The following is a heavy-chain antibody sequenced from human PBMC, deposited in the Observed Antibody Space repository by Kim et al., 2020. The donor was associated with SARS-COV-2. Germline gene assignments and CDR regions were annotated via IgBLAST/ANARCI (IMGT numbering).Heavy chain of an antibody. D-gene: IGHD6-13*01. J-gene: IGHJ6*01. CDR3: ARARGIAAAANYYG. CDR1: GFTFSSYG. CDR2: ISSSSSYI. Sequence: GGSLRLSCAASGFTFSSYGMNGVRQAPGKGLEWVSSISSSSSYIYYADSVKGRSTISRDNAKNSPYLQRNSLRAEDTAWYYCARARGIAAAANYYG. V-gene: IGHV3-21*01.